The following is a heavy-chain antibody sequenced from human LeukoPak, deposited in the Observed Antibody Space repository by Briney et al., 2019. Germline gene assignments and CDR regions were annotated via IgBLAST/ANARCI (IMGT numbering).Heavy chain of an antibody. V-gene: IGHV3-53*01. CDR3: AMTTVTTLDY. Sequence: PGGSLRLSCAASGFTVSSNYMSWVRQAPGKGLEWVSVIYSGGNTYYADSVKGRFTISRDNSKNTLYLQMNSLRAEDTAVYYCAMTTVTTLDYWGQGTLVTVSS. J-gene: IGHJ4*02. D-gene: IGHD4-17*01. CDR2: IYSGGNT. CDR1: GFTVSSNY.